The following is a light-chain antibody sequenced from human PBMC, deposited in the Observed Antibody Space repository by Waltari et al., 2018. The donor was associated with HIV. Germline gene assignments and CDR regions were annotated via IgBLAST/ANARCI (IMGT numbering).Light chain of an antibody. CDR2: DYR. V-gene: IGLV3-21*02. CDR3: QVWDTIIR. J-gene: IGLJ2*01. CDR1: NIGNTG. Sequence: SSGLTQPPSVSVAPGQTATITCEGNNIGNTGVHWLQQKPGQAPMVVRDDYRERASGIPERFAGSTSGNTAALTISRVEAGDEADYYCQVWDTIIRVGGGTKLTV.